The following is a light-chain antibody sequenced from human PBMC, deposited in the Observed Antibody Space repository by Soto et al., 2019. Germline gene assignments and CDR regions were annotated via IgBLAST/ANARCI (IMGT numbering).Light chain of an antibody. V-gene: IGKV3-15*01. Sequence: EIVMTQSPATVSVSPGERVTLSCRASQSVRSDLAWYQQKPGQAPRLLIYGASTRATGLPARFRGSGSGTDFTLTITSLQSEDFAVYYCRQYNTWPPIPFGKGHDWRL. CDR2: GAS. CDR3: RQYNTWPPIP. J-gene: IGKJ5*01. CDR1: QSVRSD.